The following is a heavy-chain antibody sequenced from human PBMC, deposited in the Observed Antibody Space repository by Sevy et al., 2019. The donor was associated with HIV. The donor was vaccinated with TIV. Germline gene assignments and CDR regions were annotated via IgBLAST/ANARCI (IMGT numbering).Heavy chain of an antibody. CDR3: ARWWGTSYYYYYALDV. V-gene: IGHV1-8*01. CDR1: GYTFTSYD. CDR2: MSAKSGNT. J-gene: IGHJ6*02. D-gene: IGHD2-8*02. Sequence: ASVKVSCKTSGYTFTSYDIHCVRQATGQGLEWMGWMSAKSGNTGYAQKFQGRVTMTRDTSISTAYMELSSLRSEDTAVYYCARWWGTSYYYYYALDVWGHGTTVTVSS.